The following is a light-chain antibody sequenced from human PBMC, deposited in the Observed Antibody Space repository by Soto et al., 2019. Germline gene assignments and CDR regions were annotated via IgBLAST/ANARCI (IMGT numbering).Light chain of an antibody. CDR3: QQRSNWPPWT. V-gene: IGKV3-11*01. CDR1: QSVSNNY. J-gene: IGKJ1*01. CDR2: GAS. Sequence: IVLTPSPVTLSFSPGERATLPWRASQSVSNNYLAWYQQKPGQAPRLLIYGASNRATGIPARFSGSGSGTDFTLTISSLEPEDFAVYYCQQRSNWPPWTFGQGTKVDIK.